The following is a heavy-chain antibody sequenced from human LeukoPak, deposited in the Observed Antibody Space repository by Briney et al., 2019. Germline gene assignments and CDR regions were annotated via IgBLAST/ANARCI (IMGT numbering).Heavy chain of an antibody. Sequence: GRSLRLSCAASGFTFSSYAMNWVRQAPGKGLEWVSGISGSGGTTYYADSVQGRFTISRDNSKNTLYVQMNSLRADDTAIYYCVKDSYYYDNSGYYYVKDHWGQGTLVTVSS. D-gene: IGHD3-22*01. CDR3: VKDSYYYDNSGYYYVKDH. CDR1: GFTFSSYA. J-gene: IGHJ4*02. V-gene: IGHV3-23*01. CDR2: ISGSGGTT.